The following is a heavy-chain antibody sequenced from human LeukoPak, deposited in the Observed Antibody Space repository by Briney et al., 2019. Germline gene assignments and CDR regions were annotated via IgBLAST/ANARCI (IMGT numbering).Heavy chain of an antibody. CDR3: ARLYYYYGMDV. CDR2: KYYSGNS. V-gene: IGHV4-39*01. Sequence: SETLSLTCTVSGGSISSSTYYWGWIRQPPGKGLELIGSKYYSGNSYYNPSLKSRVSISVDTSKNQFSLKLSSVTAADTAAYYCARLYYYYGMDVWGQGTTVTVSS. CDR1: GGSISSSTYY. J-gene: IGHJ6*02.